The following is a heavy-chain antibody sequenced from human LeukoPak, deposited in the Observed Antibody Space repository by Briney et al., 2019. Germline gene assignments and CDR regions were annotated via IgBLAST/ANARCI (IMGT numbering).Heavy chain of an antibody. CDR1: GFTFSTYG. CDR3: ARDKIVGATKFDY. D-gene: IGHD1-26*01. V-gene: IGHV3-30*03. CDR2: IAYDGSNI. J-gene: IGHJ4*02. Sequence: PGRSLRLSCAASGFTFSTYGMHWVRQAPGKGLEWVAVIAYDGSNIRYADSVKGRFTISRDNSKKTLYLQMNSLRAEDTAVYYCARDKIVGATKFDYWGQGTLVTVSS.